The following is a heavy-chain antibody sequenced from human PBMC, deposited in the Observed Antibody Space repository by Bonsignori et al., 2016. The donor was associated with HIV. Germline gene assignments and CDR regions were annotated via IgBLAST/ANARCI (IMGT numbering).Heavy chain of an antibody. CDR2: INHTGST. CDR3: ARGFPAGGIAVAGFDY. CDR1: GGSFIGYY. D-gene: IGHD6-19*01. J-gene: IGHJ4*02. Sequence: SETLSLTCAVYGGSFIGYYWSWIRQPPGKGLEWIGEINHTGSTNYNPSLKSRVTISVDTSKNQFSLKLSSVTAADTAVYYCARGFPAGGIAVAGFDYWGQGTLVTVSS. V-gene: IGHV4-34*01.